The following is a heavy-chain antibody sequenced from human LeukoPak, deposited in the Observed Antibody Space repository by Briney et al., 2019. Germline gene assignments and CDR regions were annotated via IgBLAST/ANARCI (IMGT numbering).Heavy chain of an antibody. CDR1: GGSISSGGYY. CDR2: IYYSGST. CDR3: ARLQMTTVTFDY. Sequence: SETLSLTCTVSGGSISSGGYYWRWLRQHPGRGLEWIGYIYYSGSTYYNPSLKSRVTISVDTSKNQFSLKLSSVTAADTAVYYCARLQMTTVTFDYWGQGTLVTVSS. D-gene: IGHD4-17*01. V-gene: IGHV4-31*03. J-gene: IGHJ4*02.